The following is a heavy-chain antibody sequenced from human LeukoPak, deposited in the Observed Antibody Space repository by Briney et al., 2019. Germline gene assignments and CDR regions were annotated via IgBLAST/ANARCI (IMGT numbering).Heavy chain of an antibody. CDR3: AKVGGSGSPYEYYFDY. CDR1: GFTFSSYA. V-gene: IGHV3-23*01. CDR2: ISGSGGST. D-gene: IGHD3-10*01. Sequence: GGSLRVSCAASGFTFSSYAMSWVRQAPGKGLEWVSAISGSGGSTYYADSVKGRFTISRDNSKNTLYLQMNSLRAEDTAVYYCAKVGGSGSPYEYYFDYWGQGTLVTVSS. J-gene: IGHJ4*02.